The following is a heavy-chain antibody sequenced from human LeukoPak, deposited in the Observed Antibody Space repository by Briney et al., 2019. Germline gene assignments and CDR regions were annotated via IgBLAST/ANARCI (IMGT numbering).Heavy chain of an antibody. D-gene: IGHD3-9*01. J-gene: IGHJ4*02. CDR3: ARDEIALTGYAFSN. CDR1: GFTFSSYW. Sequence: GGSLRLSCAASGFTFSSYWMSWVRQAPGKGLEWVANIKQDGSEKYYVDSVKGRFTISRDKAKNSLYLQMNSLRAEDTAVYYCARDEIALTGYAFSNWGQGTLVTVSS. V-gene: IGHV3-7*03. CDR2: IKQDGSEK.